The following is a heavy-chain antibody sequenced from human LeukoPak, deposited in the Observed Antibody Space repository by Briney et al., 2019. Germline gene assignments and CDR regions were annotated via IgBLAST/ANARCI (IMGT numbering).Heavy chain of an antibody. D-gene: IGHD3-3*01. CDR2: INPSGGST. J-gene: IGHJ5*02. CDR3: ARDQLSFDFWSGYGCWFDP. V-gene: IGHV1-46*03. Sequence: ASVKVSCKASGYTFTSYYMHWVRQAPGQGLEGMGIINPSGGSTSYAQKFQGRVTMTRDTSTSTVYMELSSLRSEDTAVYYCARDQLSFDFWSGYGCWFDPWGQGTLVTVSS. CDR1: GYTFTSYY.